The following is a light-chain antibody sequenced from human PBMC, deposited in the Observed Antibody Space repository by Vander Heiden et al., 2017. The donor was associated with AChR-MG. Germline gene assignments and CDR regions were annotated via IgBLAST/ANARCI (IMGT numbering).Light chain of an antibody. CDR3: QQYKDYPFT. CDR2: GAS. V-gene: IGKV1-16*02. J-gene: IGKJ4*01. Sequence: DLQMTQSPSSLSASVGDRVTITSRASQGITNSLAWFQQKPGKAPTSLIYGASSLQSGVPSKFSGSGSGTDFTLTISSRQPEDFATYYCQQYKDYPFTFGGGTKVEIK. CDR1: QGITNS.